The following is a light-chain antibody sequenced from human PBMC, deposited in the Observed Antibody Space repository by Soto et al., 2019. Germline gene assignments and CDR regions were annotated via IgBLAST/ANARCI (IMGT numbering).Light chain of an antibody. CDR3: EQYADWYS. J-gene: IGKJ2*03. V-gene: IGKV3-15*01. CDR1: RSVATN. CDR2: GAS. Sequence: EIVLTQSPATLSVSPGERATLSCRASRSVATNLAWYQQKPGQAPSLLIQGASARATGVPARFSGSGSGTEFTLTISGLQSEDSAVYDCEQYADWYSFGQGTKLEIK.